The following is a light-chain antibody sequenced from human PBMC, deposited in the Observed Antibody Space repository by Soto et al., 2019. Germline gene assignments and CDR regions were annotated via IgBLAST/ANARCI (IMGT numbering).Light chain of an antibody. J-gene: IGLJ1*01. CDR3: NSYTTSSTYV. Sequence: QSVLTQPASVSGSPGQSITISCTGTSSDVGSYNRVSWYQQAPGTAPKLMIYEVSNRPSWVSNRFSGSKSGNTASLTISGLQAEDEADYFCNSYTTSSTYVFGTGTKLTVL. V-gene: IGLV2-14*01. CDR1: SSDVGSYNR. CDR2: EVS.